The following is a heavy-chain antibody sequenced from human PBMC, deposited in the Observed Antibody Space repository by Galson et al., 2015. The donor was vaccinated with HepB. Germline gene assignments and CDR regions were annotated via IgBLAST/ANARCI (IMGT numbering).Heavy chain of an antibody. J-gene: IGHJ5*02. Sequence: SLRLSCAASGFTFSDYYMSWIRQAPGKGLEWVSYVSSSSSYTNYADSVKGRFTISRDNAKNSLYLQMNSLRAEDTAVYYCARDSYYDFWSGYRNNWFDPWGQGTLVTVSS. CDR3: ARDSYYDFWSGYRNNWFDP. CDR1: GFTFSDYY. V-gene: IGHV3-11*06. CDR2: VSSSSSYT. D-gene: IGHD3-3*01.